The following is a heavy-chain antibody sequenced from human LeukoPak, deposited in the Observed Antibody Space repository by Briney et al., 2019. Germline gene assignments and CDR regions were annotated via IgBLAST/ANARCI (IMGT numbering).Heavy chain of an antibody. CDR3: ARGGWANWFDP. Sequence: SETLSLTCTVSGGSISSGGYYWSWIRQPPGKGLEWIGYIYHSGSTFYNPSLKSRVTISVDTSKNQFSLKLSSVTAADTAVYYCARGGWANWFDPWGQGTLVTVSS. CDR2: IYHSGST. D-gene: IGHD6-19*01. CDR1: GGSISSGGYY. J-gene: IGHJ5*02. V-gene: IGHV4-30-2*01.